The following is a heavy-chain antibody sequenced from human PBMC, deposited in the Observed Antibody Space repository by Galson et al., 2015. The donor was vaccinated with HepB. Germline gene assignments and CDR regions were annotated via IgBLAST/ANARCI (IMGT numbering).Heavy chain of an antibody. Sequence: SLRLSCAASGFTFSSYAMHWVRQAPGKGLEWVAVITYDGNNKYYADSVKGRFTISRDNSKNTLYLQMNSLSPEDTAVYYCARATLGYCVNGVCYMIDYWGQGTLVTVSS. V-gene: IGHV3-30-3*01. D-gene: IGHD2-8*01. J-gene: IGHJ4*02. CDR2: ITYDGNNK. CDR1: GFTFSSYA. CDR3: ARATLGYCVNGVCYMIDY.